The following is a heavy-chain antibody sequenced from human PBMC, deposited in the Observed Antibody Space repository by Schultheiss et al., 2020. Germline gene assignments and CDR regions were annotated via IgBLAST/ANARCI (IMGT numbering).Heavy chain of an antibody. CDR2: INHSGST. CDR3: ARGIFGVADFDY. CDR1: GGSFSGYY. V-gene: IGHV4-34*01. J-gene: IGHJ4*02. Sequence: SQTLSLTCAVYGGSFSGYYWSWIRQPPGKGLEWIGEINHSGSTNYNPSLKSRVTMSVDTSKNQFSLKLSSVTAVDTAVYYCARGIFGVADFDYWGQGTLVTVSS. D-gene: IGHD3-3*02.